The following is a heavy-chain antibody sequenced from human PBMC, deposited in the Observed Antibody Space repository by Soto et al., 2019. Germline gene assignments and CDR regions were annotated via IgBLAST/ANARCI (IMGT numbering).Heavy chain of an antibody. CDR2: ISYDGSNK. CDR1: GFTFSSYA. V-gene: IGHV3-30-3*01. J-gene: IGHJ4*02. CDR3: ASGPKVVTTLDY. Sequence: PGGSLRLSCAASGFTFSSYAMHWVRQAPGKGLEWVAVISYDGSNKYYADSVKGRFTISRDNSKNTLYLQMNSLRAEDTAVYYCASGPKVVTTLDYWGQGTLVTASS. D-gene: IGHD3-22*01.